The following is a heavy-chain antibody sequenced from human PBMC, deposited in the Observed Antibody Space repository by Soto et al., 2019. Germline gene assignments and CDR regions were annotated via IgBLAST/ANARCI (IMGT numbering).Heavy chain of an antibody. Sequence: GGSLRLSCAAPGFPFSNYAMTWVRQAPGKGVEWVSALSGSGVSTYYADSVMGRFTISRDNSKNTVYLQMNSLRAEDTAVYYCAKIESRFFYDSTGYYPFDYWGQGTLVTVSS. D-gene: IGHD3-22*01. V-gene: IGHV3-23*01. CDR3: AKIESRFFYDSTGYYPFDY. CDR1: GFPFSNYA. CDR2: LSGSGVST. J-gene: IGHJ4*02.